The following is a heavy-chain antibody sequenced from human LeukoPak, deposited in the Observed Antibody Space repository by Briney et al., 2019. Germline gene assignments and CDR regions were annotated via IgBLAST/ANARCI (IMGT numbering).Heavy chain of an antibody. V-gene: IGHV3-48*04. CDR3: AELGITMIGGV. CDR1: GFTFTGYW. CDR2: ISSSGSTI. D-gene: IGHD3-10*02. J-gene: IGHJ6*04. Sequence: QPGGSLRLSCAASGFTFTGYWMSWVRQAPGKGLEWVSYISSSGSTIYYADSVKGRFTISRDNAKNSLYLQMNSLRAEDTAVYYCAELGITMIGGVWGKGTTVTISS.